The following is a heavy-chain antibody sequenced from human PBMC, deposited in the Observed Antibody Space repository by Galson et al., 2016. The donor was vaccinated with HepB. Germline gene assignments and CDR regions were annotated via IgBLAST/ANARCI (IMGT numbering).Heavy chain of an antibody. J-gene: IGHJ4*02. CDR2: MYPGDSDV. Sequence: QSGAEVKKPGESLRISCKGSGYSFTNYWINWVRQVPGKGLEWMGVMYPGDSDVRYNPPFQGQVTISADTSIKTAYLQWSRLKASDTAMYYCARVLSNGWFFDYWDQGTPLPVSS. D-gene: IGHD6-19*01. V-gene: IGHV5-51*01. CDR1: GYSFTNYW. CDR3: ARVLSNGWFFDY.